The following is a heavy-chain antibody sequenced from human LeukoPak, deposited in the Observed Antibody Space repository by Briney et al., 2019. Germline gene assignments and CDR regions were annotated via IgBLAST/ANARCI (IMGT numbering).Heavy chain of an antibody. CDR2: IYPGDSDT. V-gene: IGHV5-51*01. D-gene: IGHD3-3*01. CDR3: ARSYDSYYYYMDV. Sequence: GESLKISCKGSGYSFTSYWIGWVRQMPGKGLEWMGIIYPGDSDTRYSPSFQGQVTISADKSISTAYLQWSSLEASDTAMYYCARSYDSYYYYMDVWGKGTTVTVSS. J-gene: IGHJ6*03. CDR1: GYSFTSYW.